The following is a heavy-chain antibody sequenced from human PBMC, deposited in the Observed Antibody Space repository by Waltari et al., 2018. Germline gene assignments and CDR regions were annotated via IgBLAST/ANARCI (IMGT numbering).Heavy chain of an antibody. D-gene: IGHD3-22*01. J-gene: IGHJ6*02. CDR1: GYTFTSYY. CDR2: INPRGGST. Sequence: QVQLVQSGAEVKKPGASVKVSCKASGYTFTSYYMHWVRQAPGQGLEWMGIINPRGGSTSYAQKFQGRVTMTRDTSTSTVYMELSSLRSEDTAVYYCAREGYYYDSSGYQSYYYYGMDVWGQGTTVTVSS. V-gene: IGHV1-46*01. CDR3: AREGYYYDSSGYQSYYYYGMDV.